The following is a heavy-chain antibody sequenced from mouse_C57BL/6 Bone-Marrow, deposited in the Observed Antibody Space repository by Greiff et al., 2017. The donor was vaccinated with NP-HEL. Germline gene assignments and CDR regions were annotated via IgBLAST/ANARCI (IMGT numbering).Heavy chain of an antibody. CDR1: GYTFTNYW. CDR2: IYPGGGYT. V-gene: IGHV1-63*01. Sequence: QVQLQQSGAELVRPGTSVKMSCTASGYTFTNYWIGWAKQRPGHGLEWIGDIYPGGGYTNYVAKFKGKATLTADKSSSTAYLQFSSLTSEDSAIYYCARLGLRRGDWYFDVWGTGTTVTVSS. CDR3: ARLGLRRGDWYFDV. D-gene: IGHD2-4*01. J-gene: IGHJ1*03.